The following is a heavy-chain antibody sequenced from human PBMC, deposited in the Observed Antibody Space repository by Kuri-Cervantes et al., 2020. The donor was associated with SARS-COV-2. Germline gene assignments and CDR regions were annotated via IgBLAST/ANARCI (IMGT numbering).Heavy chain of an antibody. CDR3: VRDGDHWNFDY. Sequence: GGSLSLSCAASGFTFGSYGMHWVRQAPGKGLEWVAVIWYDGSNKYYADSVKGRFTLSRDNAKNMLFPQMNSLRAEDTAVYYCVRDGDHWNFDYWGQGTLVTVSS. CDR1: GFTFGSYG. D-gene: IGHD1-1*01. V-gene: IGHV3-33*01. CDR2: IWYDGSNK. J-gene: IGHJ4*02.